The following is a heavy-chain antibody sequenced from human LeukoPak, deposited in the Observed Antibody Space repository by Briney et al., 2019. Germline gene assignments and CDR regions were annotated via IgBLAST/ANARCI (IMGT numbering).Heavy chain of an antibody. CDR1: GFTFSSYW. J-gene: IGHJ4*02. D-gene: IGHD6-19*01. V-gene: IGHV3-30*03. CDR3: ARSYRSGWYYFDY. CDR2: ISYDGSNK. Sequence: GGSLRLSCAASGFTFSSYWMSWVRQAPGKGLEWVAVISYDGSNKNYADSVKGRFTISRDTSKNTLYMQMNSLRAEDTAVYYCARSYRSGWYYFDYWGQGALVTVSS.